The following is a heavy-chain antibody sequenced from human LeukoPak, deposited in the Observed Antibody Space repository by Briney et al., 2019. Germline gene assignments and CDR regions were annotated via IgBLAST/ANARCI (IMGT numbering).Heavy chain of an antibody. V-gene: IGHV3-30*18. J-gene: IGHJ5*02. CDR1: GFTFSSYG. CDR3: AKAPNWFDP. CDR2: ISYDGSNK. Sequence: GGSLRLSCAASGFTFSSYGMHWVRQAPGKGLEWVAVISYDGSNKCYADSVKGRFTISRDNSKNTLYLQMNSLRAEDTAVYYCAKAPNWFDPWGQGTLVTVSS.